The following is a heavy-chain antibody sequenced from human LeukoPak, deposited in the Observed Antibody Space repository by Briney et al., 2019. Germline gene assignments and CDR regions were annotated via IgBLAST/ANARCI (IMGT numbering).Heavy chain of an antibody. CDR3: ARGVGAVGDY. CDR2: MNPGSGNS. D-gene: IGHD1-26*01. CDR1: GYTFTEND. V-gene: IGHV1-8*01. J-gene: IGHJ4*02. Sequence: ASVKVSCTASGYTFTENDINWVRQAGGQGLEWMGWMNPGSGNSASAQRFQGRVTMTRDTSMNTAYMELSSLRSEDTAIYYCARGVGAVGDYWGQGTPVTVSS.